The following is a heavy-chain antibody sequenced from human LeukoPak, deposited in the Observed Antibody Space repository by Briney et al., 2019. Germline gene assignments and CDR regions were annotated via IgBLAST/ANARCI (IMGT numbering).Heavy chain of an antibody. J-gene: IGHJ4*02. CDR1: GASISTYY. CDR2: LFFGGST. Sequence: PSETLSLTCTVSGASISTYYWSWIRQPPGKGLEWIGYLFFGGSTNYNPSPKSRVTISSDTSKNQLSLKLTSVPAADTAVYYCARAGGGWSFDYLGQGTLVTVSS. D-gene: IGHD6-19*01. CDR3: ARAGGGWSFDY. V-gene: IGHV4-59*01.